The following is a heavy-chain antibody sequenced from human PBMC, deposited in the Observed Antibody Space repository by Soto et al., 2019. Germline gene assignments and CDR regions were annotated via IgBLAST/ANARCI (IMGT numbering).Heavy chain of an antibody. CDR1: GYTFTSYG. Sequence: GASVKVSCKASGYTFTSYGISWVRQAPGQGLEWMGWISAYNGNTNYAQKLQGRVTMTRDTSTSTVYMELSSLRSEDTAVYYCARDYPAAGLTSYMDVWGKGTTVTVSS. V-gene: IGHV1-18*01. J-gene: IGHJ6*03. CDR2: ISAYNGNT. CDR3: ARDYPAAGLTSYMDV. D-gene: IGHD6-13*01.